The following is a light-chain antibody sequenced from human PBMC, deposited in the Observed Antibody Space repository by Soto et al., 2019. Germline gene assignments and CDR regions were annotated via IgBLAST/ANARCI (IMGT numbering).Light chain of an antibody. V-gene: IGKV1-12*01. CDR1: QDVSTW. CDR3: QQAIIFPRT. Sequence: EMTQSPSSVSASVGDRVTITCRASQDVSTWVVWYQQKSGQAPKLLIYAASYLQSGVPSRFSGSGSGTDITLTISSLQPEDYATYFCQQAIIFPRTFGGGTKVDI. CDR2: AAS. J-gene: IGKJ4*01.